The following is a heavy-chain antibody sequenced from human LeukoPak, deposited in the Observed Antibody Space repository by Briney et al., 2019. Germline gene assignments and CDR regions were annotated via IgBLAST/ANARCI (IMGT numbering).Heavy chain of an antibody. J-gene: IGHJ5*02. CDR3: ARLKEAVALNWFDP. Sequence: SGTLSLTCAVSGGSISSYYWSWIRQPPGKGLEWIGYIYYSGSTNYNPSLKSRVTISLDTSKNQFSLKLSSVTAADTAVYYCARLKEAVALNWFDPWGQGTLVTVSS. D-gene: IGHD6-19*01. CDR1: GGSISSYY. V-gene: IGHV4-59*01. CDR2: IYYSGST.